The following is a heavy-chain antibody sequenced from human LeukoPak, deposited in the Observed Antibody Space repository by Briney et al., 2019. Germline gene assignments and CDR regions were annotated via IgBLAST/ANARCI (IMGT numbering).Heavy chain of an antibody. J-gene: IGHJ6*02. V-gene: IGHV4-39*07. Sequence: SETLSLTCTVSGGSIISSSYYWGWIRQPPGKGLEWIGSICYSGSTYYNPSLKSRVTISVDTSKNQFSLKLSSVTAADTAVYYCARVNYYGSGSYGMDVWGQGTTVTVSS. CDR3: ARVNYYGSGSYGMDV. CDR2: ICYSGST. CDR1: GGSIISSSYY. D-gene: IGHD3-10*01.